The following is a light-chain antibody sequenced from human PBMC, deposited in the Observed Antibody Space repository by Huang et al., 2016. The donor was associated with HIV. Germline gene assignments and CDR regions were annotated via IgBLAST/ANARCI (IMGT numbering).Light chain of an antibody. V-gene: IGKV3-20*01. CDR1: QNIRNNY. Sequence: EIVLTQSPGTLSLSPGERATLSCRASQNIRNNYLAWYQQKPGQAPRLRSFGAVNRASGTPDRFSGSESGTDFTLAIGGLEPEDFATYYCQQYGDSPRTFGQGTKLEIK. J-gene: IGKJ2*01. CDR3: QQYGDSPRT. CDR2: GAV.